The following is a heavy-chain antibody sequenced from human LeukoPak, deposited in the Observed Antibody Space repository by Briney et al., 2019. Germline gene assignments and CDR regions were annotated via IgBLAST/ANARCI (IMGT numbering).Heavy chain of an antibody. V-gene: IGHV3-64*01. D-gene: IGHD1-26*01. Sequence: PGGSLRLSCAASGFSFSSYAMHWVRQAPGKGLEYVSSISSNGCSTYYANSVKDRFTLSSDVSKNALYPKMGSLRAEGMAVYYWARARGSCRPYYFYYWGQGTLVTVSS. CDR2: ISSNGCST. CDR3: ARARGSCRPYYFYY. J-gene: IGHJ4*02. CDR1: GFSFSSYA.